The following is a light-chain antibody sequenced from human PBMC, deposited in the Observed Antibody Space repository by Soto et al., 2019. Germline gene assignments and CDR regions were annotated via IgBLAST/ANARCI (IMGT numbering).Light chain of an antibody. CDR3: QQSGSAPT. J-gene: IGKJ1*01. V-gene: IGKV3-20*01. CDR2: GAS. Sequence: EIVLSQSPGTLSLSPGERVTLSCRASQSVRSSYLAWYQQKPGQAPSLLIYGASNRATGIADRFSGSGSGTDFTLTISRLEPEDFAVYYCQQSGSAPTFGQGTKVDIK. CDR1: QSVRSSY.